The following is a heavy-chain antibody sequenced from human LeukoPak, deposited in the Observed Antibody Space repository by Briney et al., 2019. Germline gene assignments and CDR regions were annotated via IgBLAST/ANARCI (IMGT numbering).Heavy chain of an antibody. J-gene: IGHJ4*02. CDR2: IYTSGST. D-gene: IGHD3-22*01. CDR1: GGSISSGSYY. V-gene: IGHV4-61*02. Sequence: SQTLSLTCTVSGGSISSGSYYWSWIRQPAGKGLEWIGRIYTSGSTNYNPSLKSRVTISVDTSKNQFSLKLSSVTAADTAVYYCARSGKDSSGYYDGLDYWGQGTLVTVSS. CDR3: ARSGKDSSGYYDGLDY.